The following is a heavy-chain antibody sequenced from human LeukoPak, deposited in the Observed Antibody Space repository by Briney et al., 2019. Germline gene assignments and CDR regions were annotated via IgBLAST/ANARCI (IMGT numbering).Heavy chain of an antibody. J-gene: IGHJ4*02. CDR3: ARRRAVRAIAARLGYYYFDY. CDR2: INHGGTT. V-gene: IGHV4-34*01. Sequence: SETLPLTCAVPDESFNDYYWSWIRQLPGKGLEWIGEINHGGTTNYNPSLKSRVTISVDTSKNHVSLNLTSVTAADTAVYYCARRRAVRAIAARLGYYYFDYWGQGTLVTVSS. D-gene: IGHD6-6*01. CDR1: DESFNDYY.